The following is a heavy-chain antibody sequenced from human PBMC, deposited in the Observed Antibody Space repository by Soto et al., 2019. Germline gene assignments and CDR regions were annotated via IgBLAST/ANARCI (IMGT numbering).Heavy chain of an antibody. CDR1: GFTFDDYG. V-gene: IGHV3-20*01. CDR2: ITWNGGST. Sequence: GGSLRLSCAASGFTFDDYGMSWVRQAAGKGLEWVSGITWNGGSTSYADSVKGRFTISRDNGKNFLSLQMNSLRAEDTALYHCARLFCSGGSCYFLFDYWGQGTLVTVSS. J-gene: IGHJ4*02. D-gene: IGHD2-15*01. CDR3: ARLFCSGGSCYFLFDY.